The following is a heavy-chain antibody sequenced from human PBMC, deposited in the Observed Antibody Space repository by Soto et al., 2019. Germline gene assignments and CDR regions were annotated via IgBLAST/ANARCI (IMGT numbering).Heavy chain of an antibody. CDR3: ASGLPEWSNDQ. D-gene: IGHD2-8*01. CDR2: IFGSGTT. CDR1: GNSISVGTSY. Sequence: PTETLYLTCTVAGNSISVGTSYTHWIRQHPGKGLEWIGYIFGSGTTEYNPSLRSRLTISIDTSKNQFSLKLTSVNDADTAGYYCASGLPEWSNDQWGQATLVTVS. J-gene: IGHJ4*02. V-gene: IGHV4-31*03.